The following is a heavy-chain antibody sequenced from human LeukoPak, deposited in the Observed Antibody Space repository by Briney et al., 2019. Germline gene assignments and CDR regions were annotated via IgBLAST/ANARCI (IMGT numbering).Heavy chain of an antibody. CDR1: GFTFSSYP. CDR3: AKDSMVYAIADY. CDR2: ISGSGGST. J-gene: IGHJ4*02. V-gene: IGHV3-23*01. D-gene: IGHD2-8*01. Sequence: QPGGSLRLSCAASGFTFSSYPRSGVRQAPGKGLGGASAISGSGGSTYYADSVKGRFTISRDNSKNTLYLRMNSLRAEDTAVYYCAKDSMVYAIADYWGQGTLVTVSS.